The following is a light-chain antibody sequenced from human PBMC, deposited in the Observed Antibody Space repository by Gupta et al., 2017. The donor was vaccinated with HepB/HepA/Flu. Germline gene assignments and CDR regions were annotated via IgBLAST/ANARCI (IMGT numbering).Light chain of an antibody. CDR1: SSNIGAGSD. CDR3: QSYDSSLSSYV. J-gene: IGLJ1*01. CDR2: GNT. V-gene: IGLV1-40*01. Sequence: QSVLPQPPSVSPAPGRRITPSSTGSSSNIGAGSDVNWYQQLPGTAPKLLIYGNTNRPSGVPDRFSGSKSGTLASLAITGLQAEDEADYYCQSYDSSLSSYVFGTGTKVSVL.